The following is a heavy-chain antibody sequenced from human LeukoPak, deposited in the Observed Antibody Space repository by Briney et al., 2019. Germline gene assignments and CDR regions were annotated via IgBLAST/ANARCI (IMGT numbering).Heavy chain of an antibody. CDR2: ISSSSSYK. Sequence: GGSLRLSCAASGFTFSTHTMNCVRQAPGKGLEWVSCISSSSSYKYYADSVKGRFTISRDNAKNSLYLQMNTLRAEDTAVYYCARGLGEMATTNSDYWGQGTLVTVSS. CDR1: GFTFSTHT. V-gene: IGHV3-21*01. CDR3: ARGLGEMATTNSDY. D-gene: IGHD5-24*01. J-gene: IGHJ4*02.